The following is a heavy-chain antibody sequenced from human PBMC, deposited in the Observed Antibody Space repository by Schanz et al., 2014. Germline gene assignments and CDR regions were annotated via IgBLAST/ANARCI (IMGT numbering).Heavy chain of an antibody. CDR1: GFTFSSYA. V-gene: IGHV3-NL1*01. D-gene: IGHD5-12*01. CDR2: ISGSGDNT. J-gene: IGHJ4*02. CDR3: AKGFGGYDLVLDY. Sequence: QVQLVESGGGVVQPGRSLRLSCAASGFTFSSYAMHWVRQAPGKGREWASAISGSGDNTFYADSVRGRLTISRDNSENTLFLEMNSLRAEDTAVYYCAKGFGGYDLVLDYWGQGTLVTVSS.